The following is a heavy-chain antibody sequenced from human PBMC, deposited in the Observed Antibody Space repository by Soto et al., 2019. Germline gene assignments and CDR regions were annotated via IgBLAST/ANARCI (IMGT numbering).Heavy chain of an antibody. J-gene: IGHJ4*02. D-gene: IGHD3-22*01. V-gene: IGHV1-3*01. Sequence: ASVNVSCKASGYTFTSYPMHWVRQAPGQSLEWLGWINAGNGDTKYSQKFQGRVTITRDTSAITAYMELSSLRSEDTAGYYCARDWTHYDSSGPGDYWGQGTLVTVSS. CDR3: ARDWTHYDSSGPGDY. CDR2: INAGNGDT. CDR1: GYTFTSYP.